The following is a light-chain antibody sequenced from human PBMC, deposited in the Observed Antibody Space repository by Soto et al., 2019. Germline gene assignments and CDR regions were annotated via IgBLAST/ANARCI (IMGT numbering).Light chain of an antibody. CDR1: SSDVGGYNF. CDR2: EVS. J-gene: IGLJ3*02. CDR3: SSYAGGIKWV. V-gene: IGLV2-8*01. Sequence: ALTQPPSASGSPGQSVTISCTGTSSDVGGYNFVSWYQQHPGKAPKFMIYEVSKRPSGVPDRFSGSKSGNTASLTVSGLQAEDEADYYCSSYAGGIKWVFGGGTKVTVL.